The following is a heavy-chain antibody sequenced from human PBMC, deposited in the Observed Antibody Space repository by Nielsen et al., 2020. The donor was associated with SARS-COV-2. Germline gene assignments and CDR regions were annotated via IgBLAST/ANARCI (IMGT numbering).Heavy chain of an antibody. Sequence: GESLKISCAASGFTFSSYGMHWVRQAPGKGLEWVAVIWYDGSNKYYADSVKGRFTISRDNAKNTLYLQMNSLRAEDTALYYCAFWELHFGYWGQGTLVTVSS. CDR3: AFWELHFGY. V-gene: IGHV3-33*03. CDR2: IWYDGSNK. D-gene: IGHD1-26*01. J-gene: IGHJ4*02. CDR1: GFTFSSYG.